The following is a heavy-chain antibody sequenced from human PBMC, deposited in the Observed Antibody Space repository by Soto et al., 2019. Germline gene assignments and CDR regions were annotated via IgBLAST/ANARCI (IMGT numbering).Heavy chain of an antibody. D-gene: IGHD5-12*01. CDR3: TRHTGYDSSLEY. V-gene: IGHV5-10-1*01. CDR2: IDPSDSYT. CDR1: GYTFTGHW. Sequence: ESLKISCQGSGYTFTGHWISWVRQMPGKGLEWMGRIDPSDSYTDYSPTVQGHVTMSADKSINTAYLQWSSLQASDTAVYYCTRHTGYDSSLEYWGQGTLVTVSS. J-gene: IGHJ4*02.